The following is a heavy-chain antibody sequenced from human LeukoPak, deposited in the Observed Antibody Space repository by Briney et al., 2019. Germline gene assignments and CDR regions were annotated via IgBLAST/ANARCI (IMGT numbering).Heavy chain of an antibody. J-gene: IGHJ4*02. V-gene: IGHV3-7*04. Sequence: PGGSLRLSCVASGFPFSSYWMTWVRQAPGKGLEWVANIKQDGSKKSYVDSVKGRFTISRDNAKNSLYLQMNCLRAEDTAIYYCTRVGYIDEGIDYWGQGTLVTVSS. D-gene: IGHD5-24*01. CDR3: TRVGYIDEGIDY. CDR1: GFPFSSYW. CDR2: IKQDGSKK.